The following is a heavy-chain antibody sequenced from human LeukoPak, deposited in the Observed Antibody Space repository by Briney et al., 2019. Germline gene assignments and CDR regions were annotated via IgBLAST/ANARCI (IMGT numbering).Heavy chain of an antibody. CDR3: ARRLTQYDCFDP. CDR1: GNSVSSNSVT. Sequence: SQTLSLTCAISGNSVSSNSVTWNWIRQSPSRGLEWLGRTCYRSTWYNDYAVSVRGRITVNPDTSKNQFSLHLNSVTPEDTAVYYCARRLTQYDCFDPWGQGILVTVSS. D-gene: IGHD2-2*01. V-gene: IGHV6-1*01. CDR2: TCYRSTWYN. J-gene: IGHJ5*02.